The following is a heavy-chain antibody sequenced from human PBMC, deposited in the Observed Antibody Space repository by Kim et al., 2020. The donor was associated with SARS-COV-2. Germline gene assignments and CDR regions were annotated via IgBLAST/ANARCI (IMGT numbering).Heavy chain of an antibody. CDR2: IWYDGSNK. Sequence: GGSLRLSCAASGFTFSSYGMHWVRQAPGKGLEWVAVIWYDGSNKYYADSVKGRFTISRDNSKNTLYMQMNSLRAEDTAVSYCARGDYGDYGGYYYGMDVWGQGTTVTVSS. D-gene: IGHD4-17*01. V-gene: IGHV3-33*01. CDR3: ARGDYGDYGGYYYGMDV. J-gene: IGHJ6*02. CDR1: GFTFSSYG.